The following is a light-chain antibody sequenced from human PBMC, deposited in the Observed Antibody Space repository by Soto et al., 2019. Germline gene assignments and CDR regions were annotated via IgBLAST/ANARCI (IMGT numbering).Light chain of an antibody. V-gene: IGKV1-5*03. CDR3: QQYNGYWT. CDR2: KAS. CDR1: QSISDL. Sequence: DIQMTQSPSTLSAFVGDRVTITCRASQSISDLLAWYQQKPGKAPKLLIYKASTLKSGVPSRFSGSGSGTEYTLTISSLQLDDFATYYCQQYNGYWTFGQGTKVEIK. J-gene: IGKJ1*01.